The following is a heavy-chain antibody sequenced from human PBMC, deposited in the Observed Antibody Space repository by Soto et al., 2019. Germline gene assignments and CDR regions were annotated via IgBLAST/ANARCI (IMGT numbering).Heavy chain of an antibody. J-gene: IGHJ6*02. CDR3: ARLQGYRIDTRCSGPYALDV. CDR1: GGSISSSSYS. CDR2: FYYSGST. D-gene: IGHD2-2*01. V-gene: IGHV4-39*01. Sequence: QLQLQESGPGLVKPSETLSLNCTVSGGSISSSSYSWGWIRQPPGKGPEWIGTFYYSGSTYYNPSLKSRVTICVHTTTNQFFLKLHSVTASDTAVYYCARLQGYRIDTRCSGPYALDVWGQGTTVTVSS.